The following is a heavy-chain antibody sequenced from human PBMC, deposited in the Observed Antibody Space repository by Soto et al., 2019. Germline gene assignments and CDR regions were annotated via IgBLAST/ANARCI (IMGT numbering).Heavy chain of an antibody. CDR1: GGSFSGYY. V-gene: IGHV4-34*01. CDR3: ARGPRIIQLDAAWVDY. J-gene: IGHJ4*02. Sequence: QVQLQQWGAGLLKPSETLSLTCAVYGGSFSGYYWSWIRQPPGKGLEWIGEINHSGSTNYNPSLKSRVTISVDTSKNQFSLKLSAVIAADTAVYYCARGPRIIQLDAAWVDYWGQGTLVTVSS. CDR2: INHSGST. D-gene: IGHD5-18*01.